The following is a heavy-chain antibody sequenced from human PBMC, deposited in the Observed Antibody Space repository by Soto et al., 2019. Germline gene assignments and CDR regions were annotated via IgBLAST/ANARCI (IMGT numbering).Heavy chain of an antibody. CDR1: GFTFSSYA. CDR3: ARDPAGYCSGGSCYNYYYGMDV. V-gene: IGHV3-30-3*01. D-gene: IGHD2-15*01. Sequence: QVQLVASGGGVVQPGRSLRLSCAASGFTFSSYAMHWVRQAPGKGLEWVAVISYDGSNKYYADSVKGRFTISRDNSKNTVCRKMNSLIAEDAAVYYCARDPAGYCSGGSCYNYYYGMDVWGRGTTVTVSS. CDR2: ISYDGSNK. J-gene: IGHJ6*02.